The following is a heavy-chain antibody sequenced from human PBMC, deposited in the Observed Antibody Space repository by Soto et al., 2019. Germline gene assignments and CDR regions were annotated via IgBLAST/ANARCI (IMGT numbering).Heavy chain of an antibody. D-gene: IGHD2-2*01. J-gene: IGHJ4*02. V-gene: IGHV1-18*01. Sequence: ASVKVSCKASGYTFISYDSSWVRQAPGQGLEWMGWISAYNGNANYAQKLQGRVTMSTATSTNTAYMELRSLRSDDTAVYYCATITSDAGLDYWGQGTLVTVSS. CDR1: GYTFISYD. CDR2: ISAYNGNA. CDR3: ATITSDAGLDY.